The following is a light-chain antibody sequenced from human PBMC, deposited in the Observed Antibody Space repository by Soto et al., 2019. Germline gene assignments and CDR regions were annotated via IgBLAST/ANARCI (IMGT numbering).Light chain of an antibody. CDR1: SSVVGGYNY. J-gene: IGLJ2*01. V-gene: IGLV2-14*01. Sequence: TQPGSECGSPGQSYTIYCTGTSSVVGGYNYVSWYQQHPGKAPKLMIYDVSNRPSGVSNRFSGSKSGNTASLTISGLQAEDEPNYYCSSYTSSSTRAFGGVTKSTVL. CDR3: SSYTSSSTRA. CDR2: DVS.